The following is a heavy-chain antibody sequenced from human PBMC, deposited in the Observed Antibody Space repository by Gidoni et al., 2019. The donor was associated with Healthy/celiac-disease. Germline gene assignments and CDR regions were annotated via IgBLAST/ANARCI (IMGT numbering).Heavy chain of an antibody. Sequence: QVQLVESGGGVVQPGRSLRLFCAVPGLTFSSYGMHWVRQAPGKGLEWGAVIWYDGSNKDYADSGKGRFTSSRDNSKNTLYLQMNSLRAEDTAVYYCARGYYYGSGSYYHLDYWGQGTLVTVSS. CDR3: ARGYYYGSGSYYHLDY. J-gene: IGHJ4*02. CDR1: GLTFSSYG. V-gene: IGHV3-33*01. CDR2: IWYDGSNK. D-gene: IGHD3-10*01.